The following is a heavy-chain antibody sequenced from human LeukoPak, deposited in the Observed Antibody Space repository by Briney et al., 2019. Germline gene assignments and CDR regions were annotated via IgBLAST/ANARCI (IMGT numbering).Heavy chain of an antibody. D-gene: IGHD3-22*01. CDR1: GGSFSGYY. CDR3: ARRPGVPAYDSSGYFDAFDI. CDR2: INHSGST. Sequence: PSETLSLTCAVYGGSFSGYYWSWIRQPPGKGLEWIGEINHSGSTNYNPSLKSRVTISVDTSKNQFSLKLSSVTAADTAVYYCARRPGVPAYDSSGYFDAFDIWGQGTMVTVSS. J-gene: IGHJ3*02. V-gene: IGHV4-34*01.